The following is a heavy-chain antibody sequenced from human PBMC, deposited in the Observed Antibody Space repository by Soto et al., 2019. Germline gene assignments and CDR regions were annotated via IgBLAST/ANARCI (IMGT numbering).Heavy chain of an antibody. CDR1: GFTFTRYS. CDR2: ISSTTNYI. J-gene: IGHJ4*02. CDR3: ARESEDLTSNFDY. V-gene: IGHV3-21*06. Sequence: GGSLRLSCAASGFTFTRYSMNWVRQAPGKGLEWVSSISSTTNYIYYGDSMKGRFTISRDNGKNSLYLEMHSLRAEDTAVYYCARESEDLTSNFDYWGQGTLVTVSS.